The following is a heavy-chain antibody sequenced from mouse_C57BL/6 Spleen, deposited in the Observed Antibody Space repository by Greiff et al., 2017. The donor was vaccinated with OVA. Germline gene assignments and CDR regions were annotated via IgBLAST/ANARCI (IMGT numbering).Heavy chain of an antibody. CDR2: ISSGSSTI. V-gene: IGHV5-17*01. CDR1: GFTFSDYG. J-gene: IGHJ4*01. Sequence: EVKLVESGGGLVKPGGSLKLSCAASGFTFSDYGMHWVRQAPEKGLEWVAYISSGSSTIYYADTVKGRFTLSRDNAKNTLFLQMTSLRSEDTAMYYCARPNFGGAMDYWGQGTSVTVSS. CDR3: ARPNFGGAMDY.